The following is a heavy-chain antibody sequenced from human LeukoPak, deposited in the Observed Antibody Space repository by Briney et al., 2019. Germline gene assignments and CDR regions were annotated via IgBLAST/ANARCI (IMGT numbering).Heavy chain of an antibody. CDR1: GYSISSGY. CDR3: ARRCSSTSCLQY. CDR2: ISYDGSNK. Sequence: LSLTCTVSGYSISSGYYWGWIRQPPGKGLEWVAVISYDGSNKYYADSVKGRFTISRDNSKNTLYLQMNSLRAEDTAVYYCARRCSSTSCLQYWGQGTLVTVSS. D-gene: IGHD2-2*01. J-gene: IGHJ4*02. V-gene: IGHV3-30*03.